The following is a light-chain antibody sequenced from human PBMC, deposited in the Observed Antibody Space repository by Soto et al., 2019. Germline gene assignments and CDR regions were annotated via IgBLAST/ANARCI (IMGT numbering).Light chain of an antibody. J-gene: IGKJ4*01. V-gene: IGKV3-20*01. CDR2: DAS. CDR3: QQYGSSPLT. CDR1: QSVRSNY. Sequence: EIVLTQSPGTLSLSPGERATLSCRASQSVRSNYLAWYQQKPGQAPRFLIYDASSRATGIPDMFSGSGSGTDFTLTISRLEPEDFAVYYCQQYGSSPLTFGGGTQVEIK.